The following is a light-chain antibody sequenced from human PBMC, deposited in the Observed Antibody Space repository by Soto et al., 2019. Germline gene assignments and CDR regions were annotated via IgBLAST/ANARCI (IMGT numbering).Light chain of an antibody. J-gene: IGKJ1*01. CDR3: QQYNNWPRT. CDR1: RTVGSD. Sequence: EIVITQSPSTLSVSPGERATLSCRASRTVGSDFAWYQQKPGQPPRLLIYGASVRATGIPARFSGSGSGTEFTLTISSLQSEDFAVYYCQQYNNWPRTLGQGTKVDIK. CDR2: GAS. V-gene: IGKV3-15*01.